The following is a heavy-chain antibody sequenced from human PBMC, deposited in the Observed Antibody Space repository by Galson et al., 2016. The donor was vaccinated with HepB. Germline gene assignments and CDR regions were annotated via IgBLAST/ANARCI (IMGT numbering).Heavy chain of an antibody. CDR3: ARKVQRPYDAFDI. J-gene: IGHJ3*02. V-gene: IGHV4-39*07. D-gene: IGHD1-1*01. Sequence: SETLSLTCTVSGGSISNNYYYWAWVRQPPGKGLEWIGSIYYSGNTYYMPSLKSRVTMSVDTSKSQFSLRLDSVTAADTAIYYCARKVQRPYDAFDIWGQGTMVTVSS. CDR1: GGSISNNYYY. CDR2: IYYSGNT.